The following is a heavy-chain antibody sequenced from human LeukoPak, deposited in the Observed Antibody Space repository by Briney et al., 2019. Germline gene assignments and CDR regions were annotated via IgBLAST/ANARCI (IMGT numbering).Heavy chain of an antibody. CDR1: GFTFSSYG. J-gene: IGHJ4*02. CDR3: AKQSGADRGHLDF. Sequence: QPGRSLRLCCAASGFTFSSYGMHWVRQATGKGLEWVAVISYDGSNKYCADSVKGRFTISRDNSKNTLYLQMNSLRAEDTAVYYCAKQSGADRGHLDFWGQGTLVTVSS. CDR2: ISYDGSNK. D-gene: IGHD4/OR15-4a*01. V-gene: IGHV3-30*18.